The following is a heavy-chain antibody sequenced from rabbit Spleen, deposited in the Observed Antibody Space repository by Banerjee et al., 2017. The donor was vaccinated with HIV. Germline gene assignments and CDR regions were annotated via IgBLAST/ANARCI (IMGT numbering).Heavy chain of an antibody. CDR2: IDTGSSGFT. D-gene: IGHD7-1*01. J-gene: IGHJ6*01. CDR1: GVSFSSSSY. Sequence: QSLEESGGDLVKPGASLTLTCTASGVSFSSSSYMCWVHQAPGKGLEWIACIDTGSSGFTYSATWATGRFTISKTSSTTVTLQMTSLTVADTATYFCARDTGTSFSSYGMDLWGPGTLVTVS. CDR3: ARDTGTSFSSYGMDL. V-gene: IGHV1S40*01.